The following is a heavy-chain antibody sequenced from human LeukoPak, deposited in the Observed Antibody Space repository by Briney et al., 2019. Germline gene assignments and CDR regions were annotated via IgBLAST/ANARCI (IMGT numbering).Heavy chain of an antibody. CDR3: GKEVERHFDLRY. Sequence: GGSLRLSCAPSGLTSGIYAMSWVRQAPGKGLEWVSAFSGGGDSFYADSVRGRFSISADKSRNILYLQMNGLRVEDTAVYYCGKEVERHFDLRYWGQGTPVTVSS. CDR2: FSGGGDS. V-gene: IGHV3-23*01. J-gene: IGHJ4*02. D-gene: IGHD2-15*01. CDR1: GLTSGIYA.